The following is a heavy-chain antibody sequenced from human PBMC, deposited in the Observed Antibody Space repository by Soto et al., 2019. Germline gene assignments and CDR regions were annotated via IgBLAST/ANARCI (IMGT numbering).Heavy chain of an antibody. D-gene: IGHD3-3*01. Sequence: SVKVSCQTSGGTFSSYAISWVRQAPGQGLEWMGGIIPIFGTANYAQKFQGRVTITADESTSTAYMELSSLRSEDTAVYYCARGTPGSLRFLEWLLSENYFDYWGQGTLVTVSS. V-gene: IGHV1-69*13. CDR3: ARGTPGSLRFLEWLLSENYFDY. J-gene: IGHJ4*02. CDR1: GGTFSSYA. CDR2: IIPIFGTA.